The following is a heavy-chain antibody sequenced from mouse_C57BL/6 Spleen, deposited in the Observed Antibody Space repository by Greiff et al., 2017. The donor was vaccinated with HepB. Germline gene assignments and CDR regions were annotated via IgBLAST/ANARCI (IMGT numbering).Heavy chain of an antibody. J-gene: IGHJ4*01. CDR3: ARKTTLLASYYYAMDY. D-gene: IGHD1-1*01. Sequence: EVQVVESGGGLVKPGGSLKLSCAASGFTFSDYGMHWVRQAPEKGLEWVAYISSGSSTIYYADTVKGRFTISRDNAKNTPFLHMTSLRSEDTAMYYCARKTTLLASYYYAMDYWGQGTSVTVSS. CDR1: GFTFSDYG. CDR2: ISSGSSTI. V-gene: IGHV5-17*01.